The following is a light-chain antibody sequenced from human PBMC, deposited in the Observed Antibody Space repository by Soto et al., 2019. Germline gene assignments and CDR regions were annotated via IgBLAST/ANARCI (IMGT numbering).Light chain of an antibody. CDR2: AAS. CDR3: QHFDNLPLT. Sequence: DIQMTQSPSSLSASVGDRVTITCQASQDITNYLNWYQQKPGKAPKLLISAASNLKRGVPSRFSGSGSGTDFTFTISSLQPEDIATYYCQHFDNLPLTFGGGTKVEI. CDR1: QDITNY. V-gene: IGKV1-33*01. J-gene: IGKJ4*01.